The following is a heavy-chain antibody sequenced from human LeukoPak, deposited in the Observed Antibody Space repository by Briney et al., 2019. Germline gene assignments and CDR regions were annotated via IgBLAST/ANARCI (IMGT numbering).Heavy chain of an antibody. CDR1: GGSISSGDYY. V-gene: IGHV4-30-4*01. D-gene: IGHD3-22*01. J-gene: IGHJ4*02. Sequence: PSQTLSLTCTVSGGSISSGDYYWSWIRQPPGKGLEWIGYIYYSGSTYYNPSLKSRVTISVDTSKNQFFLKLSSVTAADTAVYYCARGYYYDSSGYHSEADYWGQGTLVTVSS. CDR3: ARGYYYDSSGYHSEADY. CDR2: IYYSGST.